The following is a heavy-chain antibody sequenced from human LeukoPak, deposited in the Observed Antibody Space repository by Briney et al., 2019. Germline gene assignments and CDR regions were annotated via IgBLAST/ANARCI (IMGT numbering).Heavy chain of an antibody. CDR3: ARIGSGWTASYYMDV. D-gene: IGHD6-19*01. Sequence: GGSLRLSCAASGFSVSSNYMSWVRQAPGKGLEWVSVIYSSYTTYYADSVKGRFTISRDNSKNTLYFQMNSLRAEDTAVYYCARIGSGWTASYYMDVWGKGTTVTISS. V-gene: IGHV3-53*01. CDR1: GFSVSSNY. J-gene: IGHJ6*03. CDR2: IYSSYTT.